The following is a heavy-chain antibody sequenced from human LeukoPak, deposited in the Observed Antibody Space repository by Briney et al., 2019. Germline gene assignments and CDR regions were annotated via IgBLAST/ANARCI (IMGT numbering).Heavy chain of an antibody. CDR2: ISGDGGNT. J-gene: IGHJ4*02. D-gene: IGHD5-18*01. Sequence: GGSLRLSCAASGLAFSSNGMSWVRQAPGKGLEWVSTISGDGGNTHYADSVKGRFTISRDNSKNTLDLQMNSLRAEDTAVYYCARRGHGYGSPFDYWGQGTLVTVSS. CDR3: ARRGHGYGSPFDY. V-gene: IGHV3-23*01. CDR1: GLAFSSNG.